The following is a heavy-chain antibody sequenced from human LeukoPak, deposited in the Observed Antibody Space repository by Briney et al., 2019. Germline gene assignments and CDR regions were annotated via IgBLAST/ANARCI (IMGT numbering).Heavy chain of an antibody. CDR2: IKQDGCEK. V-gene: IGHV3-7*01. J-gene: IGHJ6*03. CDR1: GFTLSSYW. D-gene: IGHD3/OR15-3a*01. Sequence: GGSLRLSCAASGFTLSSYWMSWVRQAPGKGLEWVADIKQDGCEKYYVDSVKGRFTISRDNAKKSLYLQMNSLRVEDTAVYYCARDGPPYYYYYMDVWGKGTTVTVS. CDR3: ARDGPPYYYYYMDV.